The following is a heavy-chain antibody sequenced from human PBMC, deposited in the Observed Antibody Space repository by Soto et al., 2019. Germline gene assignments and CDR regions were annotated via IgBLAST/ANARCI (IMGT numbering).Heavy chain of an antibody. J-gene: IGHJ3*02. D-gene: IGHD5-12*01. CDR2: IIPIFGTA. CDR3: ASPFSDGYSGYDYGFDI. Sequence: ASVKVSCKASGGTFSSYAISWVRQAPGQGLEWMGGIIPIFGTANYAQKFQGRVTITADVSTSTAYMELSSLRSEDTAVYYCASPFSDGYSGYDYGFDIWGQGTMVTVSS. CDR1: GGTFSSYA. V-gene: IGHV1-69*13.